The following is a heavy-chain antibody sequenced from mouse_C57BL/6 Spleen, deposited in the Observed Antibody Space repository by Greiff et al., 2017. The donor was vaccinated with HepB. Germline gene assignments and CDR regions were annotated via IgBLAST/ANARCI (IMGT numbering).Heavy chain of an antibody. CDR1: GFSLTSYG. D-gene: IGHD1-1*01. J-gene: IGHJ3*01. Sequence: QVQLKESGPGLVQPSQSLSITCTVSGFSLTSYGVHWVRQSPGKGLEWLGVIWSGGSTDYNAAFISRLSISKDNSKSQVFFKMNSLQADDTAIYYCASYYYGSPSYWGQGTLVTVSA. CDR3: ASYYYGSPSY. CDR2: IWSGGST. V-gene: IGHV2-2*01.